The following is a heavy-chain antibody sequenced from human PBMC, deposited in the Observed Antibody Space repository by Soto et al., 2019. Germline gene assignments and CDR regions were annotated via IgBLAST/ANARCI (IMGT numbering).Heavy chain of an antibody. J-gene: IGHJ5*02. CDR2: INHSGST. CDR3: ARGLGYCSSTSCYTLNWFDP. Sequence: QVQLQQWGAGLLKPSETLSLTCAVYGGSFSGYYWSWIRQPPGKGLEWIGEINHSGSTNYNPSLKSRVTISVDTSKNQSSLKLSSVTAADTAVYYCARGLGYCSSTSCYTLNWFDPWGQGTLVTVSS. V-gene: IGHV4-34*01. CDR1: GGSFSGYY. D-gene: IGHD2-2*02.